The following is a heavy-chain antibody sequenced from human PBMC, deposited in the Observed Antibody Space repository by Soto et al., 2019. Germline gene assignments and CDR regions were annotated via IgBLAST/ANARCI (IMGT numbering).Heavy chain of an antibody. J-gene: IGHJ4*02. V-gene: IGHV3-30*18. D-gene: IGHD6-13*01. CDR2: IANDGRDK. Sequence: PGGSLRLSCVASGFTFSNYGMHWVRQAPGKGLEWVTVIANDGRDKHYADSVKGRFTISRDNSKNTLYLQMNSLRAEDTAVYYCAKDLRIAAAGTKYWGQGTLVTVSS. CDR1: GFTFSNYG. CDR3: AKDLRIAAAGTKY.